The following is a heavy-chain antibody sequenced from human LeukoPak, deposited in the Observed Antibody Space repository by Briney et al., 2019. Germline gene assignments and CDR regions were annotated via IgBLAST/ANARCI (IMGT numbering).Heavy chain of an antibody. CDR3: AKIGSGLILVPGPKPPQH. CDR1: GFTFRSYV. CDR2: ISGSTGST. V-gene: IGHV3-23*01. J-gene: IGHJ1*01. D-gene: IGHD3-22*01. Sequence: PGGSLRLSCEASGFTFRSYVMSWVRQTPGKGLEWVSAISGSTGSTYYADSVKGRFTISRDNSKNTLYLQMNSLRAEDTAIYYCAKIGSGLILVPGPKPPQHWGQGTLVTVSS.